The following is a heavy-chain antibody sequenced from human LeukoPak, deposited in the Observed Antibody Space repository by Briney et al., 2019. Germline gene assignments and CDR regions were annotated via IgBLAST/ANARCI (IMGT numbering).Heavy chain of an antibody. CDR2: IYYSGST. V-gene: IGHV4-59*08. D-gene: IGHD2-15*01. CDR1: GGSISSDY. CDR3: AILRVGPYGMVV. Sequence: KPSETLSLTCSVCGGSISSDYWSWIRQPPGKGLEWIGYIYYSGSTNYYPSLKSRVTISVDTSKNQFSLKLSSVTAADPAVYYCAILRVGPYGMVVGGRETTVTV. J-gene: IGHJ6*01.